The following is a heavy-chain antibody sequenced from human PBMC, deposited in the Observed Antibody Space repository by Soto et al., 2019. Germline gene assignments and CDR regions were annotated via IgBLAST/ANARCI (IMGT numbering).Heavy chain of an antibody. CDR3: AKLPAAQSYFDF. V-gene: IGHV3-23*01. CDR1: GFTFITYA. CDR2: ISGSGGST. D-gene: IGHD2-2*01. J-gene: IGHJ4*02. Sequence: EVQLLDSGGGLVQPGGSLRLSCAASGFTFITYAMSWVRQAPGKGLEWVSIISGSGGSTYYPDSVKGRFTISRDNSKNTLYLQMNSLRADDPAVYYCAKLPAAQSYFDFWGQGTLVTVSS.